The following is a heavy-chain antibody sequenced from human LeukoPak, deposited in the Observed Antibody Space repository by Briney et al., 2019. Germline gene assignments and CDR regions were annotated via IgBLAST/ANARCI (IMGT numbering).Heavy chain of an antibody. D-gene: IGHD1-26*01. J-gene: IGHJ4*02. Sequence: SETLSLTCTVSGGSISSYYWSWIRQPPGKGLEWIGYIYYSGSTNYNPSLKSRVTISVDTSKNQFSLKLSSVTAADTAVYYCARGPRIVGATLDYWGQGTLVTVSS. V-gene: IGHV4-59*12. CDR2: IYYSGST. CDR3: ARGPRIVGATLDY. CDR1: GGSISSYY.